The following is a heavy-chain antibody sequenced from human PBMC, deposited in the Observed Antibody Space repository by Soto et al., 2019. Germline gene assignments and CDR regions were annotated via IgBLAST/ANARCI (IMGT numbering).Heavy chain of an antibody. CDR3: AIGSGPGDLDV. Sequence: EVQLVESGGGVVQPGGPLRLTCAASGFTFSSYDMHWVRQATGKGLEWVSGIGTAGDTYYPGSVKGRFTISMENAKNSLYLQMNSLGAGDTAVYYCAIGSGPGDLDVCGQGTTVTVSS. CDR2: IGTAGDT. CDR1: GFTFSSYD. V-gene: IGHV3-13*01. J-gene: IGHJ6*02. D-gene: IGHD3-10*01.